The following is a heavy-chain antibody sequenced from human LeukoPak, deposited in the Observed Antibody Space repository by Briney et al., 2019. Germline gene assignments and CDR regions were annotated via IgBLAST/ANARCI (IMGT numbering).Heavy chain of an antibody. Sequence: ASVKVSCKASGYTFTNYYIHWVRQATGQGLEWMGWINPNSGGTNYAQKFQGRVTMTRDTSTSTVYMEVSSLRSEDTAVYYCARRGACSGSSCNLDFWGQGTLVTVSS. CDR3: ARRGACSGSSCNLDF. CDR1: GYTFTNYY. D-gene: IGHD2-15*01. J-gene: IGHJ4*02. CDR2: INPNSGGT. V-gene: IGHV1-2*02.